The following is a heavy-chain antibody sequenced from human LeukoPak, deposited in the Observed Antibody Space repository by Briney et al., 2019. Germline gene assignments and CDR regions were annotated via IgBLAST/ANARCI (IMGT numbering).Heavy chain of an antibody. Sequence: GGSLRLSCAASRFTFSTYGMSWVGQAPGKGLEWGSSISGSGGSTNYAASVKGRFTISRDNSRNTLYLQMNSLRDEDTAVYYCAKSSYYDSSGYYREYYFDFWGQGTLVTVSS. V-gene: IGHV3-23*01. CDR3: AKSSYYDSSGYYREYYFDF. J-gene: IGHJ4*02. CDR1: RFTFSTYG. CDR2: ISGSGGST. D-gene: IGHD3-22*01.